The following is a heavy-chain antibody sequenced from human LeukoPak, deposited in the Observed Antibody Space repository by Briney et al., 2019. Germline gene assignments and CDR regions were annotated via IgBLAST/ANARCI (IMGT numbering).Heavy chain of an antibody. D-gene: IGHD2-2*01. CDR1: GGTFSSYA. CDR2: IIPIFGTA. J-gene: IGHJ4*02. CDR3: ARDSCSSTSCAG. Sequence: SVKVSCKASGGTFSSYAISWVRQAPGQGLEWMGRIIPIFGTANYAQKFQGRVTITADKSTSTAYMELSSLRAEDTAVYYCARDSCSSTSCAGWGQGTLVTVSS. V-gene: IGHV1-69*06.